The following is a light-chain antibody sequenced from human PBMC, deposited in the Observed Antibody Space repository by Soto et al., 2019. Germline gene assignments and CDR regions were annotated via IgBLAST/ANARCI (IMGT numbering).Light chain of an antibody. J-gene: IGKJ1*01. V-gene: IGKV1-5*03. CDR3: QQYESLWT. CDR2: KAS. CDR1: QTINNW. Sequence: DIQMTQSPSTLSASIGDRVTITCRASQTINNWLAWYQQKPGKAPKLLIYKASNLEGEVPSRFRGSGAWTEFTLTISSLQPDDFATYYCQQYESLWTFGQGTKVEVK.